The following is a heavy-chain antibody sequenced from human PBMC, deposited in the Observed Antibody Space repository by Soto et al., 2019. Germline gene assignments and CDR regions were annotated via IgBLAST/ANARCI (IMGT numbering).Heavy chain of an antibody. CDR2: INHSGST. V-gene: IGHV4-34*01. J-gene: IGHJ6*03. D-gene: IGHD3-16*01. CDR1: GGSFSGYY. CDR3: ARGLKRGGGPKTTYYYYYYMDV. Sequence: SETLSLTCAVYGGSFSGYYWSWIRQPPGKGLEWIGEINHSGSTNYNPSLKSRVTISVDTSKNQFSLKLSSVTAADTAVYYCARGLKRGGGPKTTYYYYYYMDVWGKGTTVTVSS.